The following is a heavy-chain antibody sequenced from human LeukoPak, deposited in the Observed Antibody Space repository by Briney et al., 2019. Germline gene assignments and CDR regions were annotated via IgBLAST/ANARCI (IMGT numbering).Heavy chain of an antibody. V-gene: IGHV4-59*08. CDR2: IYYSGST. Sequence: PSETLSLTCTVSGGSISSYYWSWIRQPPGKGLEWIGYIYYSGSTNYNPSLKSRVTISVDTSKNQFSLKLSSVTAADTAVYYCASPGGYSYGSYFDYWGQGTLVTVSS. CDR1: GGSISSYY. J-gene: IGHJ4*02. D-gene: IGHD5-18*01. CDR3: ASPGGYSYGSYFDY.